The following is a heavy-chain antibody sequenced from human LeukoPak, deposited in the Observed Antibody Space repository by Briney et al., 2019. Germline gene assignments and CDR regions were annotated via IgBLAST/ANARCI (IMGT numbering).Heavy chain of an antibody. CDR1: GGTFSSYA. CDR3: ARGGIDYGDWKRPTEPNYYYYGMDV. CDR2: IIPIFGTA. Sequence: SVKVSCKASGGTFSSYAISWVRQAPGQGLEWMGGIIPIFGTANYAQKFQGRVTITADESTSTAYMELSSLRSEDTAVYYCARGGIDYGDWKRPTEPNYYYYGMDVWGQGTTVTVS. D-gene: IGHD4-17*01. V-gene: IGHV1-69*01. J-gene: IGHJ6*02.